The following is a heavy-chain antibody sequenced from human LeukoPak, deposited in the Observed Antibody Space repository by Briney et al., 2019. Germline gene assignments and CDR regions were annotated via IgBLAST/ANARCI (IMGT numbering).Heavy chain of an antibody. J-gene: IGHJ4*02. Sequence: SQTLSLTCAISGDSVSSNRAAWNWITQSPSRGLEWLVRTYYRSRWYNDYAVSVKSRITINTDTSKNQFSLQVNSVTPEDTAVYYCARDSSAAAIPFDYWGQGTLVTVSS. CDR2: TYYRSRWYN. CDR3: ARDSSAAAIPFDY. V-gene: IGHV6-1*01. D-gene: IGHD2-2*01. CDR1: GDSVSSNRAA.